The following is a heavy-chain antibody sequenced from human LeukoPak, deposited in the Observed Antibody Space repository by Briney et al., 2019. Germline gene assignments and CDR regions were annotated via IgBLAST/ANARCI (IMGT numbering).Heavy chain of an antibody. CDR2: IYYSGTT. Sequence: PSETLSLTCTVSGGSINSGGYYWTWIRQHPGKGLEWIGYIYYSGTTYYNPSLKSRVAISVDTSKNQFSLMLSSVTAADTAVYYCARRIRFLEWVNWFDPWGQGTLVTVSS. D-gene: IGHD3-3*01. CDR1: GGSINSGGYY. J-gene: IGHJ5*02. CDR3: ARRIRFLEWVNWFDP. V-gene: IGHV4-31*03.